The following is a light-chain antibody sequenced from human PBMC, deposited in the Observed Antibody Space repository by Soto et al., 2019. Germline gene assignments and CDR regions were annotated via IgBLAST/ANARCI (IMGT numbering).Light chain of an antibody. Sequence: DIQLTQSPSFLSASVGDRVTITCRASQAISSYLAWYQQKPGKPPKLLIYGESTLQSDVPSRFSGSGSGTEFTLTVSSLPADESATYYCQQFNDYPCTFGGGTKVEIK. CDR3: QQFNDYPCT. CDR1: QAISSY. V-gene: IGKV1-9*01. J-gene: IGKJ4*01. CDR2: GES.